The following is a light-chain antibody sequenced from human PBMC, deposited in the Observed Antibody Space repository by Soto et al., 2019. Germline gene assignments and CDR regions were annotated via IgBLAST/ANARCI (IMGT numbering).Light chain of an antibody. V-gene: IGLV2-14*01. CDR1: TSDVGGYNH. CDR3: SSYTSSSTWV. CDR2: EVS. Sequence: QSALTQPASVSGSPGQSITISCTGTTSDVGGYNHVSWYQHHPGKAPKLMIYEVSNRPSGVSDRFSGSKSGNTASLTISGLQAEDEALYYCSSYTSSSTWVFGGGTKLTVL. J-gene: IGLJ3*02.